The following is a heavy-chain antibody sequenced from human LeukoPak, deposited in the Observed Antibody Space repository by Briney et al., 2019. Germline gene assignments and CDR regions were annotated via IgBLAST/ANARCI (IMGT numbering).Heavy chain of an antibody. D-gene: IGHD5-18*01. CDR3: TTGYNYLAY. Sequence: GGSLRLSCAASGFTFVNAWMSWVRQAPGKGLEWVGHFKSKSDGGTTDYAAPVKGTLTISRDDSKNTLYLQMNSLTTEDTAVYYCTTGYNYLAYWGQGTLVTVSS. V-gene: IGHV3-15*01. CDR1: GFTFVNAW. J-gene: IGHJ4*02. CDR2: FKSKSDGGTT.